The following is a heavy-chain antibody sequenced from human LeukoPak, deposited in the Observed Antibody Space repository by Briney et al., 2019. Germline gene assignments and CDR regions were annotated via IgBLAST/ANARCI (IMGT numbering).Heavy chain of an antibody. V-gene: IGHV3-23*01. CDR2: IGDST. Sequence: GGSLRLSCAASGFTFSSYAMTWVRQAPGKGLEWVSAIGDSTNSADSVKGRFTISRDNSKNTLYLQMNSLRGEDTAVYYCAKATRPADSSSNYVDFDCRGQGTRVTVSS. CDR3: AKATRPADSSSNYVDFDC. J-gene: IGHJ4*02. D-gene: IGHD6-13*01. CDR1: GFTFSSYA.